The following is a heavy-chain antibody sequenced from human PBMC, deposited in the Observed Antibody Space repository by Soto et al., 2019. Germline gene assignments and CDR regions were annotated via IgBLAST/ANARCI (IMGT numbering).Heavy chain of an antibody. V-gene: IGHV5-51*01. CDR3: ARGDYGDSYYGMDV. CDR2: IYPGDSDT. D-gene: IGHD4-17*01. CDR1: VYSFTIYG. J-gene: IGHJ6*02. Sequence: ESRKISWNGSVYSFTIYGIGWVRPLPGKGLEWMGIIYPGDSDTRYSPSFQGQVTISADKSISTAYLQWSSLKASDTAMYYCARGDYGDSYYGMDVWGQGTTVTVSS.